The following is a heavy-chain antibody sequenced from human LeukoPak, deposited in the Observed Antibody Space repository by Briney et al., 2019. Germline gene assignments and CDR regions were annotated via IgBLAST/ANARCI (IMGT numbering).Heavy chain of an antibody. J-gene: IGHJ5*02. V-gene: IGHV1-18*01. Sequence: GASVKVSCKASGGTFSSYAISWVRQAPGQGLEWMGWISAYNGNTNYAQKLQGRVTMTTDTSTSTAYMELRSLRSDDTAVYYCARDRSGYGDYQTRGNWFDPWGQGTLVTVSS. CDR3: ARDRSGYGDYQTRGNWFDP. CDR1: GGTFSSYA. D-gene: IGHD4-17*01. CDR2: ISAYNGNT.